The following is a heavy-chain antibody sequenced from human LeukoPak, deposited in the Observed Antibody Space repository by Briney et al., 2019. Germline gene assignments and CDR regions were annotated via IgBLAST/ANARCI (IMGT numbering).Heavy chain of an antibody. CDR2: INAGNGNT. Sequence: GASVKVSCKVSGYTLTELSMHWVRQAPGQRLEWMGWINAGNGNTKYSQKFQGRVTITRDTSASTAYMELSSLRAEDTAVYYCARQGGGPYSGSPFDYWGQGTLVTVSS. J-gene: IGHJ4*02. D-gene: IGHD1-26*01. V-gene: IGHV1-3*01. CDR1: GYTLTELS. CDR3: ARQGGGPYSGSPFDY.